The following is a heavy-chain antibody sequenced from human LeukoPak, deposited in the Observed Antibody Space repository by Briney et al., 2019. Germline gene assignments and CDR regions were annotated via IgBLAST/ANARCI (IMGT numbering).Heavy chain of an antibody. CDR3: ARDDKQYSSSWYAVYWSFDP. D-gene: IGHD6-13*01. J-gene: IGHJ5*02. CDR2: TYYRSKRYN. V-gene: IGHV6-1*01. Sequence: SQTLSLTCAISGDSVSSNSAAWNWIRQSPSRGLEWLGRTYYRSKRYNDYAVSVKSRITINPDTSKNQFSLQLNSVTPEDTAVYYCARDDKQYSSSWYAVYWSFDPWGQGTLVTVSS. CDR1: GDSVSSNSAA.